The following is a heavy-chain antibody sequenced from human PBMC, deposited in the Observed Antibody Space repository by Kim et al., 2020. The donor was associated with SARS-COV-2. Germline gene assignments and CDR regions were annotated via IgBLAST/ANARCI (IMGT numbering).Heavy chain of an antibody. CDR2: IWYDGSNK. V-gene: IGHV3-33*01. Sequence: GGSLRLSCAASGFTFSSYGMHWVRQAPGKGLEWVAVIWYDGSNKYYADSVKGRFTISRDNSKNTLYLQMNSLRAEDTAVYYCARVGFFNYYGSGSYYTDYWGQGTLVTVSS. D-gene: IGHD3-10*01. CDR3: ARVGFFNYYGSGSYYTDY. CDR1: GFTFSSYG. J-gene: IGHJ4*02.